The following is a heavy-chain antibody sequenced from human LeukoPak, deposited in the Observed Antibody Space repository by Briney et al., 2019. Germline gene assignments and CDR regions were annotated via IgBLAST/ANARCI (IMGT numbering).Heavy chain of an antibody. V-gene: IGHV4-39*01. CDR2: IDYSGSA. J-gene: IGHJ6*03. Sequence: SETLSLTCTVSGDSISSTNYYWGWIRQPPGKGLEWIGSIDYSGSAYYNPSLKSRVTISIDTSKNQFSLKLSSVTAADTAVYYCARHSSGYSYGVYYYYYYYMDVWGKGTTVTISS. D-gene: IGHD5-18*01. CDR1: GDSISSTNYY. CDR3: ARHSSGYSYGVYYYYYYYMDV.